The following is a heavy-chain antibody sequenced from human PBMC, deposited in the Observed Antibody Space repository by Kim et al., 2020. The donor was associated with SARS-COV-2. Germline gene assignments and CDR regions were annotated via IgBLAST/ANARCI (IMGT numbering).Heavy chain of an antibody. CDR3: AKDGLSRGGYFDF. D-gene: IGHD3-10*01. V-gene: IGHV3-23*01. Sequence: GGSLRLSCAASGFTFSSSAMSWVRQAPGKGLEWVSHINDGGGSTTYADSVKGRFTISRDNSKNTLYLQMNSLRAEDTALYYCAKDGLSRGGYFDFWGQG. CDR2: INDGGGST. CDR1: GFTFSSSA. J-gene: IGHJ4*02.